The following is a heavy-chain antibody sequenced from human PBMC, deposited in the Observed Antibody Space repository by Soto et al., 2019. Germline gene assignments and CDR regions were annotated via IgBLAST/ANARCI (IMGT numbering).Heavy chain of an antibody. V-gene: IGHV3-23*01. J-gene: IGHJ4*02. CDR1: KVTLSNYV. Sequence: PGGSMRIGCAASKVTLSNYVMGGARKAPGKGLEWVSSISDNGGTTYYADSVKGRFTISRDNSKNTLYLQMNSLRAEDTSFFYCANDPRQLIVFSDYWRQGTQVTVSS. CDR2: ISDNGGTT. CDR3: ANDPRQLIVFSDY. D-gene: IGHD3-22*01.